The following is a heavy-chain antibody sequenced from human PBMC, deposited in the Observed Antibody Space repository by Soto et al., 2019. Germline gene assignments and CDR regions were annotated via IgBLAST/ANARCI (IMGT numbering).Heavy chain of an antibody. Sequence: QVHLQESGPGVVKPSQTLSLTCSVSGDSITSDGFYWSWIRQHPGKGLEWIGDIYYSGVASYNPSSNPSLRSRFSMSLDTSESNLSLKLASVTAADTAVYYCARRHDRLSGPYAFGVWGQGTMVHVS. CDR3: ARRHDRLSGPYAFGV. J-gene: IGHJ3*01. V-gene: IGHV4-31*03. D-gene: IGHD3-9*01. CDR2: IYYSGVASYNP. CDR1: GDSITSDGFY.